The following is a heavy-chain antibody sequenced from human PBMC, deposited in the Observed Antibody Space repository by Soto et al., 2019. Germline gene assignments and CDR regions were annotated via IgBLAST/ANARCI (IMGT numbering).Heavy chain of an antibody. CDR3: AKAPFSGSRSWFDP. CDR2: ISSSGGST. Sequence: GGSLRLSCAASGFTFNTYAMSWVRRAPGKGLEWGSAISSSGGSTYYADSVKGRFTISRDNSKNTLYLQMNSLRAEDTAVYHCAKAPFSGSRSWFDPWGQGILVTVSS. CDR1: GFTFNTYA. J-gene: IGHJ5*02. D-gene: IGHD1-26*01. V-gene: IGHV3-23*01.